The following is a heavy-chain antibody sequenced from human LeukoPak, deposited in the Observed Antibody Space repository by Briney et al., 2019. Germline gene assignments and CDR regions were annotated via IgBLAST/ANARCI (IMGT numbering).Heavy chain of an antibody. CDR3: ARADYYYGSGSYYNYYYMDV. CDR2: INWNGGST. V-gene: IGHV3-20*04. J-gene: IGHJ6*03. CDR1: GFTFDDFG. Sequence: GGTLRLSCAASGFTFDDFGMSWVGQAPGKGLEWCSGINWNGGSTGYADSVNGRFTISRDNAKNSLYLQMNSLRAEDTALYYCARADYYYGSGSYYNYYYMDVWGKGTTVTVSS. D-gene: IGHD3-10*01.